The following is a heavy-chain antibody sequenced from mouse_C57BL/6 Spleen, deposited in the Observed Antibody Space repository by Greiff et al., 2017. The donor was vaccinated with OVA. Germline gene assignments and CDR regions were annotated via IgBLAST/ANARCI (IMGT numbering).Heavy chain of an antibody. J-gene: IGHJ4*01. CDR3: ARSKTGWYHDAMDY. CDR2: INPSNGGT. Sequence: VQLQQPGPDLVKPGASVKLSCKASGYTFTSYWMHWVKQRPGQGLEWIGNINPSNGGTNYNEPFKSTATLTVDKSSSTAYMQLSSRTSEDSAVDDCARSKTGWYHDAMDYWGQGTSVTVSA. V-gene: IGHV1-53*01. D-gene: IGHD2-1*01. CDR1: GYTFTSYW.